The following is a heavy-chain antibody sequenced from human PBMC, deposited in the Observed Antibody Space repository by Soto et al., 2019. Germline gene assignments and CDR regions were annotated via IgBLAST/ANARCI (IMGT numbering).Heavy chain of an antibody. CDR3: AGTYSYGKRTGYYYYGMDV. J-gene: IGHJ6*02. D-gene: IGHD5-18*01. V-gene: IGHV3-30-3*01. CDR1: GFTFSSYA. Sequence: GSLRLSCAASGFTFSSYAMHWVRQAPGKGLEWVAVISYDGSNKYYADSVKGRFTISRDNSKNTLYLQMNSLRAEDTAVYYCAGTYSYGKRTGYYYYGMDVWGQGTTVTVSS. CDR2: ISYDGSNK.